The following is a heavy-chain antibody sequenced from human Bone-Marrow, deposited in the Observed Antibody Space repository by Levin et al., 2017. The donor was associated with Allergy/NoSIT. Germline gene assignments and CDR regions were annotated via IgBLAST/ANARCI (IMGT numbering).Heavy chain of an antibody. CDR2: IYHRGTT. CDR1: GVSVSSGGW. V-gene: IGHV4-4*02. D-gene: IGHD3-22*01. CDR3: ARDPRPYNSIWKHFDY. Sequence: SETLSLTCSVSGVSVSSGGWWNWVRQFPGKGLEWIGEIYHRGTTNYTPSLKSRVALLIDKSKNEVSLQITSVTAADTAVYFCARDPRPYNSIWKHFDYWGQGMLVTVSS. J-gene: IGHJ4*02.